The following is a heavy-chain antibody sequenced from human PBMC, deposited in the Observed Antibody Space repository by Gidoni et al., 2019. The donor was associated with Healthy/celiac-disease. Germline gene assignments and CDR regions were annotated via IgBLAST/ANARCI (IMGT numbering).Heavy chain of an antibody. CDR1: GGSISSYY. CDR2: IHTSGST. J-gene: IGHJ6*02. V-gene: IGHV4-4*07. CDR3: ARSLKSLFHGMDV. D-gene: IGHD2-21*01. Sequence: QVELQESGPGLVKPSETLSLTCAVSGGSISSYYWSWLRQPAGKGLEWIGRIHTSGSTNYNPSLKSRVTMSVDTSKNQFSLKLSSVTAADTAVYYCARSLKSLFHGMDVWGQGTTVTVSS.